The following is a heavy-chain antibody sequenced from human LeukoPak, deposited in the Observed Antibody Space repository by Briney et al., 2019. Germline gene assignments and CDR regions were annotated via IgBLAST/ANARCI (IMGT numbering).Heavy chain of an antibody. CDR1: GFTFSSKW. CDR3: ESTIGAAATY. Sequence: LGGSLRLSRVASGFTFSSKWMHWVRQAPRKGLVWVSTIKPDGSSTTYAHSVKGRFTISRDNAKNTLNLQMNSLRAEDTAVYYCESTIGAAATYWGQGILVTVSS. V-gene: IGHV3-74*01. D-gene: IGHD6-13*01. CDR2: IKPDGSST. J-gene: IGHJ4*02.